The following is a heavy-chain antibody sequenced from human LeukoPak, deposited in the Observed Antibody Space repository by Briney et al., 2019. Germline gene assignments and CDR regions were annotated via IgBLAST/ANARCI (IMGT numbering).Heavy chain of an antibody. Sequence: PSETLSVICTVSGDSIISSNYFWGWIRQPPGKGVEWIGSMFYYGSTYYNASLKSQVTISLDTSKKQFSLKMSSVTAADTAVYYCARHSAFGVQATRPGYMDVWGKGTTVTVSS. CDR1: GDSIISSNYF. V-gene: IGHV4-39*01. D-gene: IGHD6-6*01. CDR2: MFYYGST. J-gene: IGHJ6*03. CDR3: ARHSAFGVQATRPGYMDV.